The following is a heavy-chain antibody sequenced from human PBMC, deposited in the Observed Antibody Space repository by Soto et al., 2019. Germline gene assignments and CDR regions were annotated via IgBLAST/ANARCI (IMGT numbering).Heavy chain of an antibody. CDR2: IIPIFGTA. Sequence: GASVKVSCKASGGTFSSYAISWVRQAPGQGLEWMGGIIPIFGTANYAQKFQGRVTITADESTSTAYMELSSLRSEDTAVYYCARTRRDGYNDHFDYWGQGTLVTVSS. CDR3: ARTRRDGYNDHFDY. D-gene: IGHD5-12*01. J-gene: IGHJ4*02. CDR1: GGTFSSYA. V-gene: IGHV1-69*13.